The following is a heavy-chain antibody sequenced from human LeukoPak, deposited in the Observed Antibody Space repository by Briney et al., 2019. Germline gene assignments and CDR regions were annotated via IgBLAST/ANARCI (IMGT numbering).Heavy chain of an antibody. J-gene: IGHJ4*02. V-gene: IGHV4-59*01. CDR2: IYYSGST. CDR3: ARGLDYYDSSGYSPFDY. Sequence: SETLSLTCTVSGGSISSYYWSWIRQPPGKGLEWIGYIYYSGSTNYNPSLKSRVTISVDTSKNQFSLKLSSVTAADTAVYYCARGLDYYDSSGYSPFDYWGQGTLVTVSS. CDR1: GGSISSYY. D-gene: IGHD3-22*01.